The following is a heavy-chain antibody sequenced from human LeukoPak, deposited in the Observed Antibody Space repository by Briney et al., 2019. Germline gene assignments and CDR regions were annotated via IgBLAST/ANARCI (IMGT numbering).Heavy chain of an antibody. CDR3: ARVEYSGWNLEY. V-gene: IGHV3-7*01. Sequence: GGSLRLSCAASGFTSGSYWMSWVRQAPGKGLEWVANINQGGSVQYYMDSVKGRFTISRDDDKNSLYVQINSLRDVDTAVYCARVEYSGWNLEYSGPGTLVTVSS. CDR1: GFTSGSYW. D-gene: IGHD5-12*01. CDR2: INQGGSVQ. J-gene: IGHJ4*02.